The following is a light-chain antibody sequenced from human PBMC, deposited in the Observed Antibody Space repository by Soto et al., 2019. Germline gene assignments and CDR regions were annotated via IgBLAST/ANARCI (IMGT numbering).Light chain of an antibody. CDR1: QNIGRS. J-gene: IGKJ1*01. CDR3: QQNFNPWT. V-gene: IGKV1-39*01. Sequence: DIQMTQSPSSLSASVGDRVTITCRAGQNIGRSLNWYQQKPGKAPKRLIYAASGLQIGVPPRFSGSGSGTDFTLTISRLQAEDFTTYYCQQNFNPWTFGQGTKVEMK. CDR2: AAS.